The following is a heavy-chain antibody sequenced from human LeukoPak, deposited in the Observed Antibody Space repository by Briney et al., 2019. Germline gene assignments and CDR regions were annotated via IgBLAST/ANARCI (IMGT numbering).Heavy chain of an antibody. CDR2: IIPIFGTA. V-gene: IGHV1-69*13. CDR3: ARDPVAAAGSRNPDAFDI. J-gene: IGHJ3*02. D-gene: IGHD6-13*01. Sequence: SVKVSCKASGGTFSSYAISWVRQAPGQGLEWMGGIIPIFGTANYAQKFQGRVTITADESTSTAYMELSSLRSEDTAVYYCARDPVAAAGSRNPDAFDIWGQGTMVTVSS. CDR1: GGTFSSYA.